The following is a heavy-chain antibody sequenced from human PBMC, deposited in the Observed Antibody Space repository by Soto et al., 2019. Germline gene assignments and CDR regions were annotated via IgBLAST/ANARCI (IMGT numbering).Heavy chain of an antibody. V-gene: IGHV3-33*01. D-gene: IGHD6-19*01. CDR1: GFTFSSYG. Sequence: QVQLVESGGGVVQPGRSLRLSCAASGFTFSSYGMHWVRQAPGKGLEWVAVIWYDGSNKYYADSVKGRFTISRDNSKNTLDLKMNSLRVEDTAVYYCARDGKGSGWYLGYWGQGTLVTVSS. CDR3: ARDGKGSGWYLGY. J-gene: IGHJ4*02. CDR2: IWYDGSNK.